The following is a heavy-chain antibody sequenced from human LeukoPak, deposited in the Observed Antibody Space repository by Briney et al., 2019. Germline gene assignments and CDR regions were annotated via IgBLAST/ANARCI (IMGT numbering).Heavy chain of an antibody. CDR3: AAYSSTSLGWFDP. D-gene: IGHD6-13*01. V-gene: IGHV4-59*01. Sequence: SETLSLTCIVSGGSISSYYWSWIRQPPGKGLEWIGYIYYSGSTKYNPSLKSRVTISVDTSKNQFSLKLSSVTAADTAVYYCAAYSSTSLGWFDPWGQGTLVTVSS. CDR2: IYYSGST. J-gene: IGHJ5*02. CDR1: GGSISSYY.